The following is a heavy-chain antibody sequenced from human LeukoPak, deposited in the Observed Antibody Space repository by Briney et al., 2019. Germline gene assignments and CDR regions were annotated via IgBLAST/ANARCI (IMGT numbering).Heavy chain of an antibody. V-gene: IGHV3-23*01. CDR2: ISGSGGST. Sequence: QPGGSLRLSCAASGFTFSSYAMSWVRPAPGKGLEWVSAISGSGGSTYYADSVKGRFTISRDNSKNTLYLQMNSLRAEDTAVYYCAKHSLLAYYFDYWGQGTLVTVSS. CDR3: AKHSLLAYYFDY. D-gene: IGHD6-13*01. J-gene: IGHJ4*02. CDR1: GFTFSSYA.